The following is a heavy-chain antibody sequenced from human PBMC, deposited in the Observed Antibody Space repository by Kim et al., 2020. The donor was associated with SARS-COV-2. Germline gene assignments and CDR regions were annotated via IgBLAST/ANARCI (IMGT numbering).Heavy chain of an antibody. CDR1: GFTFSSYA. V-gene: IGHV3-23*01. J-gene: IGHJ4*02. Sequence: GGSLRLSCAASGFTFSSYAMSWVRQAPGKGLEWVSAISGSGGSTYYADSVKGRFTISRDNSKNTLYLQMNSLRAEDTAVYYCAKDLKRGRVNKDAQLLWFGELVVPSFDYWGQGTLVTVSS. CDR3: AKDLKRGRVNKDAQLLWFGELVVPSFDY. D-gene: IGHD3-10*01. CDR2: ISGSGGST.